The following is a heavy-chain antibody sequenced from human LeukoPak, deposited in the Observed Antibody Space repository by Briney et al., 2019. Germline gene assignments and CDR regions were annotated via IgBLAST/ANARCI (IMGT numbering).Heavy chain of an antibody. Sequence: RPGGSLRLSCTASGFTFSTYGMQWVRRAPGKGLEGVAVTWSDGSNKYYADSVKGRFTISRDNSKNTLDLQMNSLTAEDTAVYYCARRRDSVTDFDYWGQGTLVTVSS. CDR1: GFTFSTYG. CDR3: ARRRDSVTDFDY. V-gene: IGHV3-33*01. CDR2: TWSDGSNK. D-gene: IGHD5/OR15-5a*01. J-gene: IGHJ4*02.